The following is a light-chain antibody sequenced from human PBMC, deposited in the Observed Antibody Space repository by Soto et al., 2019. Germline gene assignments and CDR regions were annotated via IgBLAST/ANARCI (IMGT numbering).Light chain of an antibody. CDR3: QQTNSFPLT. CDR2: AAS. J-gene: IGKJ4*01. Sequence: DIQMTQSPSSVSASVGDRVTITCRASQGISSWLAWCQQKPGKAPKLLIYAASSLQSGVPSRFSGSGSGTDFTLTISSLQLEDFATYYCQQTNSFPLTFGGGTKVEIE. CDR1: QGISSW. V-gene: IGKV1-12*01.